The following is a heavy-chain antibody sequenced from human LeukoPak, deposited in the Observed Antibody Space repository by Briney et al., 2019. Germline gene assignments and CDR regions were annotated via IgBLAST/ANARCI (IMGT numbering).Heavy chain of an antibody. V-gene: IGHV1-69*05. Sequence: SVKVSCKASGGAFSSYAISWVRQAPGQGLEWMGRIIPIFGTANYAQKFQGRVTITTDESTSTAYMELSSLRSEDTAVYYCARAVPEWSGAFDIWGQGTMVTVSS. CDR3: ARAVPEWSGAFDI. J-gene: IGHJ3*02. D-gene: IGHD3-3*01. CDR2: IIPIFGTA. CDR1: GGAFSSYA.